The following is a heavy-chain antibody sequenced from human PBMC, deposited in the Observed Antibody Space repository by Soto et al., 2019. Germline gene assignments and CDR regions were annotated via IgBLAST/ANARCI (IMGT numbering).Heavy chain of an antibody. CDR1: DGSSSGYY. CDR3: ARHYPIGNNWNYFDY. D-gene: IGHD1-1*01. J-gene: IGHJ4*02. V-gene: IGHV4-59*08. CDR2: IFYTGST. Sequence: LETLPHTWPVSDGSSSGYYSGWIRQPTGKGLEWIGYIFYTGSTNYNPSLKSRVTISVDTSKNQFSLKLSSVTAADTAVYYCARHYPIGNNWNYFDYWGQGTLVTVSS.